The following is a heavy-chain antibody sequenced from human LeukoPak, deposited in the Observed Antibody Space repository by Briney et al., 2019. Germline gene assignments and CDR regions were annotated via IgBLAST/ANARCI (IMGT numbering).Heavy chain of an antibody. V-gene: IGHV3-21*01. CDR2: ITNSSSYI. J-gene: IGHJ6*03. CDR1: GFTISSYT. D-gene: IGHD1-26*01. Sequence: GGSLRLSCAASGFTISSYTINWVRQAPGKGLEWVSTITNSSSYINYADSAKSRFTTSTDNTKNTLYLQMNSLRAEDAAVYYCARVLLGATTINYCYYYMDVWGKGTTVTVSS. CDR3: ARVLLGATTINYCYYYMDV.